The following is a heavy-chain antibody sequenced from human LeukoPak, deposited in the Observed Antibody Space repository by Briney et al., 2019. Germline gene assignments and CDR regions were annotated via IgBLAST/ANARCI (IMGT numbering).Heavy chain of an antibody. CDR1: GYTFTSYG. V-gene: IGHV1-18*01. CDR2: ISGYNDNT. D-gene: IGHD3-10*01. Sequence: ASVKVSCKASGYTFTSYGISWVRQAPGQGLEWTGWISGYNDNTNYAQKLQGRVTMTTDTSTSTAYMELRSLRSDDTAVYYCARDKGLWFGELLSASDYWGQGTLVTVSS. J-gene: IGHJ4*02. CDR3: ARDKGLWFGELLSASDY.